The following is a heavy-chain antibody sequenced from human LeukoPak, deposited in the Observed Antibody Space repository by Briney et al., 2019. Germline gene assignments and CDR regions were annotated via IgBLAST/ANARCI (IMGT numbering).Heavy chain of an antibody. CDR1: GFIVSSNY. V-gene: IGHV3-21*04. CDR2: ISSSSSYI. CDR3: AKDISYSSSWYHFDY. D-gene: IGHD6-13*01. Sequence: GGSLRLSCAASGFIVSSNYMSWVRQAPGKGLEWVSSISSSSSYIYYADSVKGRFTISRDNAKNSLYLQMNSLRAEDTALYYCAKDISYSSSWYHFDYWGQGTLVTVSS. J-gene: IGHJ4*02.